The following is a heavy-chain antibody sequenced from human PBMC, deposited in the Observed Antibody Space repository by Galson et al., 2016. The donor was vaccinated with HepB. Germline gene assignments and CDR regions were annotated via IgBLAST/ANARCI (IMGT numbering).Heavy chain of an antibody. CDR1: GGSFSGYY. V-gene: IGHV4-34*01. Sequence: SETLSLTCAVSGGSFSGYYWSWIRQTPGEGLEWIGEINHGGSTNYNPSLKSRVTVSVDTSKKQFSLNLTSVTAADTAVYYCARGSNSFGSGSYIAFEVWGQGTMVTVSS. CDR2: INHGGST. J-gene: IGHJ3*01. D-gene: IGHD1-26*01. CDR3: ARGSNSFGSGSYIAFEV.